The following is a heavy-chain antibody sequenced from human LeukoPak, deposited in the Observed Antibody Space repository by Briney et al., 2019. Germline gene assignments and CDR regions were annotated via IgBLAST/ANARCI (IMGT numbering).Heavy chain of an antibody. CDR1: GYAFTTIG. V-gene: IGHV1-18*04. CDR3: ATDHYNAFHF. CDR2: ISGANGNT. J-gene: IGHJ3*01. Sequence: ASVKVSCRASGYAFTTIGFSWVRQAPGQGLEWTGWISGANGNTNYAPQFQGRVTMTIDTSTSTAFMELRSLRSDDTAVYSCATDHYNAFHFWGQGTMVIVSS. D-gene: IGHD3-10*01.